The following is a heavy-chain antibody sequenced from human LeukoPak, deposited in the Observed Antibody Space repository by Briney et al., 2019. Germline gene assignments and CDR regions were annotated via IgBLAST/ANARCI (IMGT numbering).Heavy chain of an antibody. CDR1: GFTVSSNY. J-gene: IGHJ6*03. CDR2: IYSGGST. D-gene: IGHD3-10*01. V-gene: IGHV3-53*01. CDR3: ASGSGSYRTPYYYMDV. Sequence: GGSLRLSCAASGFTVSSNYMSWVRQAPGKGLEWVSVIYSGGSTYYADSVKGRFTISRDNSKNTLYLQMDNLRAEDTAVYYCASGSGSYRTPYYYMDVWGKGTTVTVSS.